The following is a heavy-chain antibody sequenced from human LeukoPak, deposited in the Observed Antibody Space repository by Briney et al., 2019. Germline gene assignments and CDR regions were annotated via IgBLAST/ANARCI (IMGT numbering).Heavy chain of an antibody. J-gene: IGHJ6*02. Sequence: ASVKVSCKASGYSFTNYYMHWVRQAPGQGLEWLGMMNPSGGATTYAQKFQDRVTMTRDTSTSTVYMDLSSLTSEDTAVYYCARDNAYYDFWRGIPGYYGMDVWGQGTTVTVSS. CDR3: ARDNAYYDFWRGIPGYYGMDV. CDR2: MNPSGGAT. CDR1: GYSFTNYY. V-gene: IGHV1-46*01. D-gene: IGHD3-3*01.